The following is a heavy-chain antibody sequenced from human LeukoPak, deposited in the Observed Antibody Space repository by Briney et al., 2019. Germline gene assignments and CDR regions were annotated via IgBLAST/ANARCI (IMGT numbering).Heavy chain of an antibody. CDR2: IGAGGSDT. J-gene: IGHJ4*02. Sequence: GESLRLSCAASEFTFSSYPMSWVRQAPGKGLEWVSAIGAGGSDTYYAHSVKGRFTISRDNSKNTLYLQMNGLRAEDTALYYCAKGRYCTGGTCTLFHYWGQGTLVTVSS. D-gene: IGHD2-15*01. V-gene: IGHV3-23*01. CDR1: EFTFSSYP. CDR3: AKGRYCTGGTCTLFHY.